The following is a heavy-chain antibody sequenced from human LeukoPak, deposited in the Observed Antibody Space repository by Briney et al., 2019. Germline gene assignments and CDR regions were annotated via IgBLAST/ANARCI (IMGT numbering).Heavy chain of an antibody. CDR2: INSVGSST. D-gene: IGHD2-2*01. CDR1: GFTFSNYW. Sequence: GGSLRLSCAASGFTFSNYWMHWVRQAPGKGLVWVSRINSVGSSTSYADSVKGRFTISRDNAKNTLYLQMNSLRAEDTAVYYCARDLGYCSSTSCYRYGMDVWGQGTTVTVSS. V-gene: IGHV3-74*01. CDR3: ARDLGYCSSTSCYRYGMDV. J-gene: IGHJ6*02.